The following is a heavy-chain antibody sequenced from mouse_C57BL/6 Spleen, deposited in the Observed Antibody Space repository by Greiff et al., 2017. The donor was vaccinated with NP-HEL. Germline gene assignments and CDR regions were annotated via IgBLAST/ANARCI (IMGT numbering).Heavy chain of an antibody. V-gene: IGHV1-69*01. D-gene: IGHD1-1*01. J-gene: IGHJ2*01. Sequence: QVQLQQPGAELVMPGASVKLSCKASGYTFTSYWMHWVKQRPGQGLEWIGEIDPSDSYTNYNQKFKCKSTLTVDKSSSTAYMQLSSLTSEDSAVYYCARGNGSSPFDYWGQGTTLTVSS. CDR2: IDPSDSYT. CDR1: GYTFTSYW. CDR3: ARGNGSSPFDY.